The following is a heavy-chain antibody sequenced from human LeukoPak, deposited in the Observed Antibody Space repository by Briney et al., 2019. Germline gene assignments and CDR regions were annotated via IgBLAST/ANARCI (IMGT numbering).Heavy chain of an antibody. CDR1: GYSFTSYC. D-gene: IGHD1-26*01. CDR2: IYPGDSGP. CDR3: GMSGDRVPLQDDVFDV. Sequence: GESLKISCKVSGYSFTSYCIGWGRQMPGKGLEWMGSIYPGDSGPTYSPSFQGQVTISVDKSINTAYLQWSSLQASDTAMYYCGMSGDRVPLQDDVFDVWGQGTMVTVST. J-gene: IGHJ3*01. V-gene: IGHV5-51*01.